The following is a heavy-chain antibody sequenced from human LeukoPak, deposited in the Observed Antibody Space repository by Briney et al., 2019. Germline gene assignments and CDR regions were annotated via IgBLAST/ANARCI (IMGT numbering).Heavy chain of an antibody. CDR3: AKNRGSGSYNDY. J-gene: IGHJ4*02. CDR2: IKQDGSEK. Sequence: GGSLRLSCAASGFTFSGYWMSWVRQAPGKGLEWVANIKQDGSEKNYVDSVKGRFSISRDNAENSLYLQMNSLRAEDTAVYYCAKNRGSGSYNDYWGQGTLVTVSS. V-gene: IGHV3-7*01. CDR1: GFTFSGYW. D-gene: IGHD3-10*01.